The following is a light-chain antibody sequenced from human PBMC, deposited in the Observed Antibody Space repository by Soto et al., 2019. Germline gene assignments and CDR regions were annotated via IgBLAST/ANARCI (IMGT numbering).Light chain of an antibody. CDR2: RAS. J-gene: IGKJ2*01. Sequence: EIVMTQSPATLSVSPGGSATLSCRASQHVSSNFAWYRQKPGRAPTRLIYRASTRATGIPARFNGSGSGTEFTLTLSSLQSEDFAVYYWQQYNNWPYTFGQGTKLEIK. V-gene: IGKV3-15*01. CDR1: QHVSSN. CDR3: QQYNNWPYT.